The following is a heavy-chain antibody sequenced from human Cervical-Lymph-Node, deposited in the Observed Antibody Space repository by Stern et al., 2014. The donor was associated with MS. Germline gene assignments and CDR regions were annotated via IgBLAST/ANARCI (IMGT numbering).Heavy chain of an antibody. CDR1: GGSISSGGYS. J-gene: IGHJ3*02. D-gene: IGHD4-17*01. CDR2: IYHSGST. CDR3: ARSSTVTPNAFDI. V-gene: IGHV4-30-2*01. Sequence: QLQLQESGSGLVKPSQTLSLTCAVSGGSISSGGYSWSWIRQPPGKGLEWIGYIYHSGSTYYNPSLKSRVTITVDTFQNQFSLKLNSVTAADTAVYYCARSSTVTPNAFDIWGQGTMVTVSS.